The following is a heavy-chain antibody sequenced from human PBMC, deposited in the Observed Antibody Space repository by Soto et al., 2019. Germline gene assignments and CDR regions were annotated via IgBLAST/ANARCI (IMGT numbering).Heavy chain of an antibody. V-gene: IGHV3-33*01. CDR1: GFTFSDFG. CDR2: IWYDGSKK. Sequence: PGGSLRLSCAASGFTFSDFGMHWVRQTPGKGLQWVAVIWYDGSKKYYADSVKGRFTIARDFSENTVHLQMNSLRVEDTAVYYCVRDWFGHYFDYCGQ. J-gene: IGHJ4*02. D-gene: IGHD3-10*01. CDR3: VRDWFGHYFDY.